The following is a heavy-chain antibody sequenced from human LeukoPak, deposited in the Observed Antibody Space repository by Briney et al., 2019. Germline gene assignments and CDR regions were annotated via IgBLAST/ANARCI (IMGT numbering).Heavy chain of an antibody. Sequence: PGGSLRFSCAASGLSFTTFAMSWVRQGPARGLEWVSSMKGTGETFYADSVKGRFTLSRGSSRNTVHLQLNNLRVEDTAIYYCARASWVSTTDAVRWGQGTLVTVSS. D-gene: IGHD1-14*01. V-gene: IGHV3-23*01. CDR2: MKGTGET. CDR3: ARASWVSTTDAVR. J-gene: IGHJ4*02. CDR1: GLSFTTFA.